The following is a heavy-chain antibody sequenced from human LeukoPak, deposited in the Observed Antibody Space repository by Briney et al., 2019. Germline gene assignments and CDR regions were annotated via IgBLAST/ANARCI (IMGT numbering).Heavy chain of an antibody. CDR1: GYSISSGYY. V-gene: IGHV4-38-2*02. CDR2: IYHSGST. Sequence: PSETLSLTCAVSGYSISSGYYWGWIRQPPGKGLEWIGSIYHSGSTYYNPSLKSRVTIPVDTSKNQFSLKLSSVTAADTAVYYCARDSYSSSRHFDYWGQGTLVTVSS. CDR3: ARDSYSSSRHFDY. J-gene: IGHJ4*02. D-gene: IGHD6-13*01.